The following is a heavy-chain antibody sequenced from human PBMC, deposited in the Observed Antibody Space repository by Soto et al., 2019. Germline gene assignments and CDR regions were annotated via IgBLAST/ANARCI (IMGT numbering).Heavy chain of an antibody. V-gene: IGHV4-4*02. CDR3: AKTRLGGRDGLDV. D-gene: IGHD1-26*01. J-gene: IGHJ3*01. Sequence: QVQLQESGPGLVKPSGALSLTCAVSGGSISTSNWWTWVRQPPGKGLEWIGEIFHRGSTNYNPSLKSRVTMSIDMSKNQFSLNLNSVTAVDTAVYYCAKTRLGGRDGLDVWGQGTMVAVSA. CDR1: GGSISTSNW. CDR2: IFHRGST.